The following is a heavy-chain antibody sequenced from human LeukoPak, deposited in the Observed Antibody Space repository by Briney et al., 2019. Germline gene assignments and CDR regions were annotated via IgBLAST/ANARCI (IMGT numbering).Heavy chain of an antibody. V-gene: IGHV3-30*02. D-gene: IGHD1-26*01. Sequence: GGSLRLSYTASGFTFSSYGMHWVRQAPGNVLEWVAFITYDGSNKYYADSVKGRFTISRDNSKNTLYLQMNSLRAEDTAVYYCAKDRATSGYWGQGTLVTVSS. J-gene: IGHJ4*02. CDR3: AKDRATSGY. CDR2: ITYDGSNK. CDR1: GFTFSSYG.